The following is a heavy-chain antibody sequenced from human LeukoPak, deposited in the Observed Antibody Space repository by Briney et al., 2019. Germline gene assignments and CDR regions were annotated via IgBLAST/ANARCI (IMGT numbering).Heavy chain of an antibody. D-gene: IGHD6-19*01. V-gene: IGHV2-70*04. Sequence: SGPTLVKSPQTLTLTCTFSGFSLRTVGMRVSWIRQPPGKALEWLARIDWDDDKFYSTSLKTRLSISKDTSKNQVVLTMTNMDPVDTATYYCARIPPYSSGWYYFDYWGQGTLVTVSS. J-gene: IGHJ4*02. CDR3: ARIPPYSSGWYYFDY. CDR2: IDWDDDK. CDR1: GFSLRTVGMR.